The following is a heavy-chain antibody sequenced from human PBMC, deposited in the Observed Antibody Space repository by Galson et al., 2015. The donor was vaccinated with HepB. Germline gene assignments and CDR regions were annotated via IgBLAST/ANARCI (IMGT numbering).Heavy chain of an antibody. CDR3: ARVPDCGGDCYTYYFDY. D-gene: IGHD2-21*02. J-gene: IGHJ4*02. V-gene: IGHV1-69*06. CDR2: IIPIFGTA. CDR1: GGTFSSYA. Sequence: SVKVSCKASGGTFSSYAISWVRQAPGQGLEWMGGIIPIFGTANYAQKFQGGVTITADKSTSTAYMELSSLRSEDTAVYYCARVPDCGGDCYTYYFDYWGQGTLVTVSS.